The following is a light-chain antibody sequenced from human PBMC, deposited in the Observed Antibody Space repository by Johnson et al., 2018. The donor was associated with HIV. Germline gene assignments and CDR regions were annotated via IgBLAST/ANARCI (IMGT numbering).Light chain of an antibody. J-gene: IGLJ1*01. CDR2: ENN. CDR3: VTWDNSLSVYV. Sequence: QSVLTQPPSVSAAPGQKVTISCSGSSSNIGNNYVSWYQQLPGTAPKLLIYENNKRPSGIPDRFSGSKSGTSATLGIPGLPPGDEADYYCVTWDNSLSVYVFGTGTKVTVL. V-gene: IGLV1-51*02. CDR1: SSNIGNNY.